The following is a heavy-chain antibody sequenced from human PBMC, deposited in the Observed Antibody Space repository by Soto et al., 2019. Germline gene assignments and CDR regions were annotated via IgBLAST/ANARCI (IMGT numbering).Heavy chain of an antibody. CDR2: IYYSGTT. J-gene: IGHJ6*02. CDR3: ARHKGGYYSGVDV. V-gene: IGHV4-39*01. CDR1: GGSISSNSHY. D-gene: IGHD3-16*01. Sequence: PSETLSLTCTVSGGSISSNSHYWAWIRQPPGKGLEWIGNIYYSGTTYYNPSLKSRVTISVDTSKNQFSLKLSSVTAADTAVYYCARHKGGYYSGVDVWGQGTTVTVSS.